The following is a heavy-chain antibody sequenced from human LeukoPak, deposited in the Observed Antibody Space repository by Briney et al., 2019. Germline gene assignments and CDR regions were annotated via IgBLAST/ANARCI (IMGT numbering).Heavy chain of an antibody. V-gene: IGHV3-21*01. Sequence: GGSLRLSCAASGFTFSSYSMNWVRQAPGKGLEWVSSISSSSSYIYYADSVKGRFIISRDNAKKSLYLQMNSLRAEDTAVYYCASRAAAGPFDYWGQGTLVTVSS. CDR3: ASRAAAGPFDY. CDR2: ISSSSSYI. CDR1: GFTFSSYS. D-gene: IGHD6-13*01. J-gene: IGHJ4*02.